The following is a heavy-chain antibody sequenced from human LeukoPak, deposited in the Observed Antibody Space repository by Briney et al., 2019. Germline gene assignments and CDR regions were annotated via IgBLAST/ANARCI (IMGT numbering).Heavy chain of an antibody. CDR1: GFTFSSYS. Sequence: GGSLRLSCAASGFTFSSYSMNWVRQAPGKGLEWVSSISSSSGYIYYADSVKGRFTISRDNAKNSLYLQMNSLRAEDTAVYYCARLLGYCSSTSCFDFDYWGQGTLVTVSS. CDR3: ARLLGYCSSTSCFDFDY. V-gene: IGHV3-21*01. J-gene: IGHJ4*02. D-gene: IGHD2-2*01. CDR2: ISSSSGYI.